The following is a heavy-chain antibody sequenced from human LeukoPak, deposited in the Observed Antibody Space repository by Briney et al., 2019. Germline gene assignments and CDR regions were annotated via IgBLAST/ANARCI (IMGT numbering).Heavy chain of an antibody. Sequence: GGSLRLPCTASGFSFSGSWMSWVRQLPGKGLEWLADMNPDGSTIVYVDSVKGRFTISRNNAKNSVYLQMDGLRAEDTAVYYCARDPLNGALDIWGQGTLVTVSS. V-gene: IGHV3-7*01. J-gene: IGHJ3*02. CDR1: GFSFSGSW. CDR3: ARDPLNGALDI. CDR2: MNPDGSTI.